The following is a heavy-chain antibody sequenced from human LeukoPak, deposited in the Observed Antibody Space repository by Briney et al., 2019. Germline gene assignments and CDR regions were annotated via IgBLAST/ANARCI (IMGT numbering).Heavy chain of an antibody. CDR2: ISSSSNMI. CDR1: GFTFTTYS. D-gene: IGHD3-22*01. Sequence: QTGGSLRLSCAASGFTFTTYSMNWVRQAPGKGLEWVSYISSSSNMIYYADSVKGRFTISRDNSKNTLYLQMNSLRAEDTAVYYCARNLYYYDSSGYYYYWGQGTLVTVSS. J-gene: IGHJ4*02. V-gene: IGHV3-48*01. CDR3: ARNLYYYDSSGYYYY.